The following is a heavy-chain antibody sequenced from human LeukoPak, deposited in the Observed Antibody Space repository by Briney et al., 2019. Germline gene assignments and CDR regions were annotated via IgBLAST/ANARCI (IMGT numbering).Heavy chain of an antibody. CDR3: AKLSGIRGTHLVISD. Sequence: GGSLRLSCAASGFTFSSYGMHWVRQAPGKGLEWVAFIRSDGNYKYYADSVKGRFTISRDNSKNTLYLLMNSLRAEDTAVYFCAKLSGIRGTHLVISDWGQGTLVTVSS. V-gene: IGHV3-30*02. J-gene: IGHJ4*02. CDR2: IRSDGNYK. CDR1: GFTFSSYG. D-gene: IGHD3-9*01.